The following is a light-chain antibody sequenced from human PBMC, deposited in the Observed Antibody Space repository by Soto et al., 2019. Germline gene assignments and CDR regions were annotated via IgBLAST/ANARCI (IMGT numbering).Light chain of an antibody. V-gene: IGKV1-5*01. J-gene: IGKJ5*01. Sequence: GDRVTVTCRASQSVSGWLAWYQQKPGEAPKLLIYDASALPRGVPSRFSGSGSGTEFTLTINSLQADDFATYYCQQHNSFSITFGQGTRLEIK. CDR3: QQHNSFSIT. CDR1: QSVSGW. CDR2: DAS.